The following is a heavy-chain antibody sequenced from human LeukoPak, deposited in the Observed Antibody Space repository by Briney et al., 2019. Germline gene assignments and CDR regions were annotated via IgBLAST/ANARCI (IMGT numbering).Heavy chain of an antibody. CDR3: ARVDIGY. CDR2: INTNSGGI. J-gene: IGHJ4*02. V-gene: IGHV1-2*06. Sequence: ASVKVSCKASGYSFTDNYMHWVRQAPGQGLEWMGRINTNSGGINYAQRFQGRVTMTRDTSISTVYMELRRLRSDDTAVYYCARVDIGYWGQGTLVTVSS. D-gene: IGHD5-12*01. CDR1: GYSFTDNY.